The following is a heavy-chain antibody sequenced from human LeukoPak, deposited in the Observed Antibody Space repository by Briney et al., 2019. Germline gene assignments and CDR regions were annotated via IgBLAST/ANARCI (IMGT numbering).Heavy chain of an antibody. J-gene: IGHJ6*03. Sequence: SETLSLTCAVYGGSFSGYYWSWIRQPPGKGLEWIGEINHSGSTNYNPSLKSRVTISVDTSKNQFSLKLSSVTAADTAVYYCAMRIQLWDWGRTVKSYYYYYMDVWGKGTTVTVSS. V-gene: IGHV4-34*01. D-gene: IGHD5-18*01. CDR1: GGSFSGYY. CDR3: AMRIQLWDWGRTVKSYYYYYMDV. CDR2: INHSGST.